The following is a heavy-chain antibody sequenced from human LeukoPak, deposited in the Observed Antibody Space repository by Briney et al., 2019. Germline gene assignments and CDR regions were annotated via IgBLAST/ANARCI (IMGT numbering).Heavy chain of an antibody. D-gene: IGHD6-19*01. CDR3: ARAYIAVADYCFDY. V-gene: IGHV6-1*01. J-gene: IGHJ4*02. CDR1: GDRVSSNSAA. Sequence: SQTLSLTCAISGDRVSSNSAAWNWIRQSPSRGLEWLGRTYYRSKWYNDYAVALKSRITINPTTSKNQFSPQLNSVTPEDTAVYYCARAYIAVADYCFDYWGQGTLVTVSS. CDR2: TYYRSKWYN.